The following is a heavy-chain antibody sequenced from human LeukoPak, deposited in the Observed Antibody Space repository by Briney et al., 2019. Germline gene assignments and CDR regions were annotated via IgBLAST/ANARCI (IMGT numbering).Heavy chain of an antibody. CDR1: DFTFSTNR. Sequence: TGGSLKLSCPASDFTFSTNRMNWFRQAPGKGLEWVSSISSSSSYIYYADSVKGRFTISRDNAKNSLYLQMNSLRAEDTAVYYCARESLSTFDYWGQGTLVTVSS. CDR3: ARESLSTFDY. J-gene: IGHJ4*02. V-gene: IGHV3-21*01. D-gene: IGHD3-16*02. CDR2: ISSSSSYI.